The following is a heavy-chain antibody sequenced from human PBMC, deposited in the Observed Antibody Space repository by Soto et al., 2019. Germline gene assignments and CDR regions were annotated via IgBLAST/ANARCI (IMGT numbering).Heavy chain of an antibody. D-gene: IGHD6-19*01. CDR2: TYYRSKWYN. Sequence: ETLSLTCSISGYSVSSNSAAWNWIRQSPSRGLEWLGRTYYRSKWYNDYAVSVKSRITINPDTSKNQFSLQLNSVTPEDTAVYYCARRGGGYSSGWYGGYYYYGMDVWGHGTTVTVSS. J-gene: IGHJ6*02. CDR1: GYSVSSNSAA. V-gene: IGHV6-1*01. CDR3: ARRGGGYSSGWYGGYYYYGMDV.